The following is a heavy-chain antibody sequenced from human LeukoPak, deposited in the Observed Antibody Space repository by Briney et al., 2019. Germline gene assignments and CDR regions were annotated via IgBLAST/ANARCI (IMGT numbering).Heavy chain of an antibody. V-gene: IGHV1-8*01. J-gene: IGHJ4*01. D-gene: IGHD4-17*01. CDR3: ARAALDYGDYDDY. Sequence: ASVKVSCKASGYTFTSYDINWVRQAPGQGLEWMGWMNPNSGNTGYAQKFQGRVTMTRNTSISTAYMELSSLRSEDTAVYYCARAALDYGDYDDYWGHGTLVTVSS. CDR1: GYTFTSYD. CDR2: MNPNSGNT.